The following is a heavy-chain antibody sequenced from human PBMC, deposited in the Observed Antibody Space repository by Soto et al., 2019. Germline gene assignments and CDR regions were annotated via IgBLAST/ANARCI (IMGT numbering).Heavy chain of an antibody. V-gene: IGHV3-33*05. D-gene: IGHD3-10*01. J-gene: IGHJ3*02. CDR2: ISYDGSNK. CDR3: AKGGILIWFGDTFDI. CDR1: GLSLSSYG. Sequence: GGPLRLSCAASGLSLSSYGMHWVRQAPGKGLEWVAVISYDGSNKYYADSVKGGCTISRDNSKNTLYLQMNSLRAEDTAVYYCAKGGILIWFGDTFDIWGQGTIVTVSS.